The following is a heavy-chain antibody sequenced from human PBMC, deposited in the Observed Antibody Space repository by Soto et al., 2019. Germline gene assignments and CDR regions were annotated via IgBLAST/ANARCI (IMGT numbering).Heavy chain of an antibody. Sequence: SVKVSCKASGGTFSSYAISWVRQAPGQGLEWMGGIIPIFGTANYAQKFQGRVTITADESTSTAYMELSSLRSEDTAVYYCARDSSITMVRGNYYGMDVWGQGTTVTVSS. V-gene: IGHV1-69*13. D-gene: IGHD3-10*01. CDR1: GGTFSSYA. J-gene: IGHJ6*02. CDR2: IIPIFGTA. CDR3: ARDSSITMVRGNYYGMDV.